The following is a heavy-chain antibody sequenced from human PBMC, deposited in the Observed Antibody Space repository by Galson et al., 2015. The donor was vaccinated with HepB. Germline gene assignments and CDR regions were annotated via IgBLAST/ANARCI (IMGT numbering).Heavy chain of an antibody. Sequence: SLRLSCAASGFTFSSYAMSWVRQAPGKGLEWVSAISGSGGSTYYADSVKGRFTISRDNSKNTLYLQMNSLRAEDTAVYYCAKSLGRPSSWYGFGAFDIWGQGTMVTVSS. V-gene: IGHV3-23*01. J-gene: IGHJ3*02. CDR1: GFTFSSYA. D-gene: IGHD6-13*01. CDR3: AKSLGRPSSWYGFGAFDI. CDR2: ISGSGGST.